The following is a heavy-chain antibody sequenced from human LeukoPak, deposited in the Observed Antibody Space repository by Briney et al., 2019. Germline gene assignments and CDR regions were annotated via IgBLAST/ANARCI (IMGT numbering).Heavy chain of an antibody. V-gene: IGHV1-69*13. D-gene: IGHD2-2*02. CDR2: IIPIFGTA. J-gene: IGHJ5*02. CDR3: ARDRPGRYCSTISCYSASPFDP. Sequence: SVKVSCKASGGTFSSYAISWVRQAPGQGLEWMGGIIPIFGTANYAQNFQGRVTITADESTGTAYMEPRSLRSEDTAVYYCARDRPGRYCSTISCYSASPFDPWGQGTLVTVSS. CDR1: GGTFSSYA.